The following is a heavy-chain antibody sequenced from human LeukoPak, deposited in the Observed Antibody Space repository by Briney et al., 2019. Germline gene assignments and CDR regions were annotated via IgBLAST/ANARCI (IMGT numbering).Heavy chain of an antibody. CDR3: AKYDYGGNPNEYYFDY. Sequence: GGSLRLSCTVSGFTFSSYAMSWVRQAPGKGLEWVSAISSTGGNTYHADSVKGRFTISRDNSKNTLYLQMNSLRVEDTAVYYCAKYDYGGNPNEYYFDYWGQGTLVTVSS. CDR1: GFTFSSYA. D-gene: IGHD4-23*01. J-gene: IGHJ4*02. V-gene: IGHV3-23*01. CDR2: ISSTGGNT.